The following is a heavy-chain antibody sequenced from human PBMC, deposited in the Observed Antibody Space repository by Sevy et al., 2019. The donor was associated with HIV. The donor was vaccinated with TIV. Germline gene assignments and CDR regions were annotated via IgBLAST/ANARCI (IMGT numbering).Heavy chain of an antibody. CDR1: GFTFSDYY. Sequence: GGSLRLSCAASGFTFSDYYMSWIRQAPGKGLEWVSYISSSGSTIYYADSVKGRFTISRDNAKNSLYLQMNSLRAEDTAVYYCARVPAALHYYYYYYMDVWGKGTTVTVSS. V-gene: IGHV3-11*01. D-gene: IGHD2-2*01. CDR3: ARVPAALHYYYYYYMDV. CDR2: ISSSGSTI. J-gene: IGHJ6*03.